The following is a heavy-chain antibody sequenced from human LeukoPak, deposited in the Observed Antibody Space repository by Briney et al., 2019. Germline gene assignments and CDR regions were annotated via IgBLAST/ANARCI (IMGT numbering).Heavy chain of an antibody. D-gene: IGHD1-7*01. CDR2: IKQDGSEK. J-gene: IGHJ4*02. CDR1: GFTFSSYW. CDR3: ASLGGKWNYPFDN. Sequence: GGSLRLSCAASGFTFSSYWRSWVRQAPGKGLKWVANIKQDGSEKYYVDSVKGRFTISRDNAKNSLYLQMNSLRAEDTAVYYCASLGGKWNYPFDNWGQGTLVTVSS. V-gene: IGHV3-7*03.